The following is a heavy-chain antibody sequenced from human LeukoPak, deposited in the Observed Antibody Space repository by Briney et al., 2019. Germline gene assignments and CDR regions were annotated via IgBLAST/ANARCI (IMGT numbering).Heavy chain of an antibody. J-gene: IGHJ3*02. Sequence: SVKVSCKASGGTFSSYAISWVRQAPGQGLEWMGGIIPIFGTANYAQKFQGRVTITADESTSTAYMELSSLRSEDTAVYYCARATHEGYCSGGSCRRTAFDIWGQGTMVTVSS. D-gene: IGHD2-15*01. V-gene: IGHV1-69*13. CDR1: GGTFSSYA. CDR3: ARATHEGYCSGGSCRRTAFDI. CDR2: IIPIFGTA.